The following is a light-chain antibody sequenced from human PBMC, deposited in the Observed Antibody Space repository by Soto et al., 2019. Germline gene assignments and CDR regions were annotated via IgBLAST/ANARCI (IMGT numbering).Light chain of an antibody. J-gene: IGLJ2*01. V-gene: IGLV2-14*01. CDR1: SSDVGGYNY. CDR3: SSYTRSSTLVV. CDR2: EVS. Sequence: QSALTQPASVSGSPGQSITISCTGTSSDVGGYNYVSWYQQHPGKAPKLMIYEVSNRPSGVSNRFSGSKSGNTASLTSSGLQAEDESDYYCSSYTRSSTLVVFGGGTKHTVL.